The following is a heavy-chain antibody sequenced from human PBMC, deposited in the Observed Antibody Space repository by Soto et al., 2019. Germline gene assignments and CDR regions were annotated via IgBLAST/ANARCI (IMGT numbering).Heavy chain of an antibody. CDR3: ARGLGTLILEWSFEY. V-gene: IGHV1-8*01. J-gene: IGHJ4*02. D-gene: IGHD3-3*01. CDR1: GYTFTSYD. CDR2: MNPNSGNT. Sequence: ASVKVSCKASGYTFTSYDINWVRQATGQGLEWMGWMNPNSGNTGYAQKFQGRVTMTRNTSISTAYMELSSLRSEDTAVYYCARGLGTLILEWSFEYWGQGTLVTVSS.